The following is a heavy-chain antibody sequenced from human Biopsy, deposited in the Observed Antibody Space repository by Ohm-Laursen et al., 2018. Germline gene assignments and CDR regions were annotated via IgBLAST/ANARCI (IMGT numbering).Heavy chain of an antibody. J-gene: IGHJ3*02. CDR3: AKHGSGWTGDDAFHI. Sequence: SDTLSLTCTVSGASISAYYWSWIRQPPGKGLEWIGYLYYSRDTNYNPSLKSRITISVDTSKNQFSLKLTSVTAADTAVYYCAKHGSGWTGDDAFHIWGQGTMVTVSS. V-gene: IGHV4-59*08. CDR1: GASISAYY. D-gene: IGHD6-19*01. CDR2: LYYSRDT.